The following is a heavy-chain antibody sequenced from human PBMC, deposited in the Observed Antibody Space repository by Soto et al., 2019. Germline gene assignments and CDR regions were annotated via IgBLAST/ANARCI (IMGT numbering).Heavy chain of an antibody. CDR2: ISYDGSNK. D-gene: IGHD6-13*01. CDR1: GFTFSSYN. V-gene: IGHV3-30*18. Sequence: QVQLVESGGGVDQPGRSLRLSCAASGFTFSSYNMHWVRQAPGKGLEWVALISYDGSNKYYADSVKGRFTISRDNSKNTLYLQMNSLTAEDTALYYCAKDKGITAQKYYFDYWGQGTLVTVSS. CDR3: AKDKGITAQKYYFDY. J-gene: IGHJ4*02.